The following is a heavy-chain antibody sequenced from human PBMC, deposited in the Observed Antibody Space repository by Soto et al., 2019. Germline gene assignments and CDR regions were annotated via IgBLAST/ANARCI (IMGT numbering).Heavy chain of an antibody. CDR3: ARMVSEGSSWYSFDY. CDR2: INHSGST. J-gene: IGHJ4*02. D-gene: IGHD6-13*01. CDR1: GGSFSGYY. Sequence: SETLSLTCAVYGGSFSGYYWSWIRQPPGKGLEWIGEINHSGSTNYNPSLKSRVTISVDTSKNQFSLKLSSVTAADTAVYYCARMVSEGSSWYSFDYWGQGTLVTVSS. V-gene: IGHV4-34*01.